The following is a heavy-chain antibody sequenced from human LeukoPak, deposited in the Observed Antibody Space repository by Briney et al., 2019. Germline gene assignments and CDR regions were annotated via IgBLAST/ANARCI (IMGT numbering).Heavy chain of an antibody. CDR1: AGSISSYY. J-gene: IGHJ6*03. V-gene: IGHV4-4*09. CDR2: IFPSGSA. Sequence: SETLSLTCTVSAGSISSYYWTWIRQPPGKGLEWIGYIFPSGSAYYNLSLKTRVTISLDTSKSQFSLKLTSVTAADTAVYFCARRHHYSYFMDVWGKGTAVTVSS. CDR3: ARRHHYSYFMDV.